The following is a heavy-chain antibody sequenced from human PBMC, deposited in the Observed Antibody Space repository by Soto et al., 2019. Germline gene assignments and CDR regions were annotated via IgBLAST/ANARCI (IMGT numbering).Heavy chain of an antibody. Sequence: EPLSLTCAVYGGSFSGYFWSWIRQPPGKGLERIGEINHSGVANYNPSLKSRVTISVDTSKNQFSLKLTSMTAADTAIYYCARGPYYNFRNGNYYYYYAMDVWGQGTTVTVSS. CDR3: ARGPYYNFRNGNYYYYYAMDV. CDR1: GGSFSGYF. D-gene: IGHD3-3*01. V-gene: IGHV4-34*01. J-gene: IGHJ6*02. CDR2: INHSGVA.